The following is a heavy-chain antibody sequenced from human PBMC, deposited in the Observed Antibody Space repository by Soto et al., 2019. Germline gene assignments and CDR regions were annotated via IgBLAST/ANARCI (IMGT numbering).Heavy chain of an antibody. Sequence: GGFLRLSCAASGFTFSSYSMHWVRQAPGKGLEWVSSISSDNTYINYADSVKGRFTISRDDAKNSLYLQMSSLRAEDTAVYYCATPVSPGGYWGLGTLVTVSS. D-gene: IGHD3-10*01. CDR2: ISSDNTYI. V-gene: IGHV3-21*06. CDR1: GFTFSSYS. J-gene: IGHJ4*02. CDR3: ATPVSPGGY.